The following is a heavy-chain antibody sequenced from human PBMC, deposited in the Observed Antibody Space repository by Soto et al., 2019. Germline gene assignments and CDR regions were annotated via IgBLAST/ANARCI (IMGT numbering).Heavy chain of an antibody. CDR3: ARSQGSSTSLEIYYYYYYGMDV. CDR2: IIPISDTT. J-gene: IGHJ6*02. V-gene: IGHV1-69*01. CDR1: VCTFSSYA. D-gene: IGHD2-2*01. Sequence: QVQLVQSGAEVKKPGSSVKVSCKAFVCTFSSYAISWVRQAPGQGLEWMGGIIPISDTTNYAQKFQGRVTITTDESTSTAYMELSSLRSEDTAVYYCARSQGSSTSLEIYYYYYYGMDVWGQGTTVTVSS.